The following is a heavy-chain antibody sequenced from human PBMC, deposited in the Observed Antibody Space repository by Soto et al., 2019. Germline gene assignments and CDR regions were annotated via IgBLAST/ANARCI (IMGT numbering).Heavy chain of an antibody. V-gene: IGHV1-58*02. CDR3: AEVNYWNDGALDY. J-gene: IGHJ4*02. CDR1: GFTFTSSA. D-gene: IGHD1-1*01. CDR2: IVVGSGNT. Sequence: QMQLVQSGPEVKKPGTSVKVSCKASGFTFTSSAMPWVRQARGQRLEWIGWIVVGSGNTKYAQKFEERVTITRNMSTSTAYTEVSNLRPEDSAVYYCAEVNYWNDGALDYWGQGTLVTVSS.